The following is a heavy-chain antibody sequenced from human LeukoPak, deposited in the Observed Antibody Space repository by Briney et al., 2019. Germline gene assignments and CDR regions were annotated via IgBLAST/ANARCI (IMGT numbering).Heavy chain of an antibody. CDR3: AKGVYSYPS. V-gene: IGHV3-7*01. CDR1: GFTFSSYW. CDR2: IKEDGSEI. J-gene: IGHJ5*02. Sequence: GGSLRLSCAASGFTFSSYWMTWVRQAPGKGLQWVANIKEDGSEIYYVDSVKGRFTISRDNAKDSLYLQMNSLRAEDTALYYCAKGVYSYPSWGQGTLVTVSS. D-gene: IGHD3-16*01.